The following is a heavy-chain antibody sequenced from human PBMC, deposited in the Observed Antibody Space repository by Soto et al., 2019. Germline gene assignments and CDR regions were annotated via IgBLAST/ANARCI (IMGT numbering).Heavy chain of an antibody. CDR3: ASRTSGQQLVDY. J-gene: IGHJ4*02. D-gene: IGHD6-13*01. V-gene: IGHV1-69*02. Sequence: QVQLVQSGAEVKKPGSSVKVSCKASGGTFSSYTISWVRQAPGQGLEWMGRIIPILGIANYAQKFQGRVTITADKSTSTAYMELSSLRSEDTAVYYCASRTSGQQLVDYWGQGTLVTGSS. CDR2: IIPILGIA. CDR1: GGTFSSYT.